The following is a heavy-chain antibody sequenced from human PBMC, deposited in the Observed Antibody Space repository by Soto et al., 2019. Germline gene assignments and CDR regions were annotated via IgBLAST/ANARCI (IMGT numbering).Heavy chain of an antibody. CDR1: GGALNVYS. D-gene: IGHD3-16*01. CDR2: INHSGST. J-gene: IGHJ6*02. CDR3: ARGCAVWANGLDV. Sequence: TLSLTCAVYGGALNVYSWPLIRRPPGKGLEWIGEINHSGSTKYNPSLKSRVTVSVDTSKNQVSLNLSSVTAADTAVYYCARGCAVWANGLDVWGQGTTVTVSS. V-gene: IGHV4-34*01.